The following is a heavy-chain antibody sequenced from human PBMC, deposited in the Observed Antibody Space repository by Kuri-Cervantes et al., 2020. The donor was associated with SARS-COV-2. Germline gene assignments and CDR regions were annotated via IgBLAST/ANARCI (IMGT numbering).Heavy chain of an antibody. CDR1: GFTFSSYW. CDR3: ARDSCSSTSCYTVFFFDY. CDR2: INSDGSST. V-gene: IGHV3-74*01. D-gene: IGHD2-2*02. J-gene: IGHJ4*02. Sequence: GGSLRLSCAAPGFTFSSYWMHWVRQAPGKGLVWVSRINSDGSSTSYADSVKGRFTISRDNAKNTLYLQMNSLRAEDTAVYYCARDSCSSTSCYTVFFFDYWGQGTLVTVSS.